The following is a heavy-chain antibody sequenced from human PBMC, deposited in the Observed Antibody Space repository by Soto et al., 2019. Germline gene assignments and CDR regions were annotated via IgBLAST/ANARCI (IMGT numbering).Heavy chain of an antibody. CDR3: TTVYSNSGNYFDH. J-gene: IGHJ4*02. V-gene: IGHV3-15*01. D-gene: IGHD1-26*01. Sequence: EVQLVESGGGLVKPGGSLRLSCAASGFPFTNAWMSGVRQAPGKGLEWVVRIKSKADGGTTYYAAHVKGRFTISRDDSNTPLYLQMNSLKTEATAVYYCTTVYSNSGNYFDHWGQGTLVYVSS. CDR1: GFPFTNAW. CDR2: IKSKADGGTT.